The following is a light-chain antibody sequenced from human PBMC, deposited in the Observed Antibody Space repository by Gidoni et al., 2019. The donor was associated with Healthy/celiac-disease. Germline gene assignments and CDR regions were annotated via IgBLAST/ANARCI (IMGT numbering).Light chain of an antibody. CDR3: MQALQTPWT. CDR2: LGS. J-gene: IGKJ1*01. CDR1: QSLLHSNGYNY. Sequence: DIVMTQAPLSLPVTPGETASISCRSSQSLLHSNGYNYLDWYLQKPGQSPQLLIYLGSNRASGVPDRFSGSGSGTDFTLKISRVEAEDVGVYYCMQALQTPWTFGQGPKVEIK. V-gene: IGKV2-28*01.